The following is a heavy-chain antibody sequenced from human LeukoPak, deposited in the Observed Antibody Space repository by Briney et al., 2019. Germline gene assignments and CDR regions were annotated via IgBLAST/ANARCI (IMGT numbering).Heavy chain of an antibody. V-gene: IGHV3-21*01. Sequence: PGGSLRLSRAASGFTFSSYSFNWVRQAPGKGLEWVSSINPVGTYIYYADSVRGRFTISRDNAENSLWLQMNSLRAEDSAVYYCARLRRNSDRSGFYYYYDYWGQGTLVTVSS. CDR1: GFTFSSYS. D-gene: IGHD3-22*01. CDR3: ARLRRNSDRSGFYYYYDY. CDR2: INPVGTYI. J-gene: IGHJ4*02.